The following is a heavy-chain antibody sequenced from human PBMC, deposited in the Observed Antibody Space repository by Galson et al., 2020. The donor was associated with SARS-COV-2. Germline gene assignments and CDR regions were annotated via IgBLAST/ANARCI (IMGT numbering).Heavy chain of an antibody. CDR3: ARMAGWYCSSASCPPGWFDP. Sequence: ASVKVSYKASGYTFTSYAMNWVRQAPGQGLEWMGWINTNTGNPTYAQGFTGRFVFSLDTSVSTAYLQISSLKAEDTAVYYCARMAGWYCSSASCPPGWFDPWGQGTLVTVSS. CDR1: GYTFTSYA. J-gene: IGHJ5*02. D-gene: IGHD2-2*01. CDR2: INTNTGNP. V-gene: IGHV7-4-1*02.